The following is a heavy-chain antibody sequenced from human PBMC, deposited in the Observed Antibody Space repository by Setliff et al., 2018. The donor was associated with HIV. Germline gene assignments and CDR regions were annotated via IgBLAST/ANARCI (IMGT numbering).Heavy chain of an antibody. CDR2: INHSGST. CDR3: ARLYSGSYWGDDAFDI. D-gene: IGHD1-26*01. V-gene: IGHV4-34*01. Sequence: ETLSLTCAVYGGSFSGYYWAWIRQPPGKGLEWIGEINHSGSTNYNPSLKSRVTMSVDTSKNQFSLKLSSVTVADTAMFYCARLYSGSYWGDDAFDIWGQGTMVTVSS. CDR1: GGSFSGYY. J-gene: IGHJ3*02.